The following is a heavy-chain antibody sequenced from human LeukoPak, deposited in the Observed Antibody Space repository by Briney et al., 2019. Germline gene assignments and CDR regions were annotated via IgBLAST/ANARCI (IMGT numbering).Heavy chain of an antibody. D-gene: IGHD2-2*01. Sequence: ASVKVSCKASGYTFTSYGISWVRQAPGQGLEWMGWNSAYNGNTNYAQKLQGRVTMTTDTSTSTAYMELRSLRSDDTAVYYCARDWGYCSSTSCYSYNWFDPWGQGTLVTVSS. V-gene: IGHV1-18*01. CDR1: GYTFTSYG. J-gene: IGHJ5*02. CDR3: ARDWGYCSSTSCYSYNWFDP. CDR2: NSAYNGNT.